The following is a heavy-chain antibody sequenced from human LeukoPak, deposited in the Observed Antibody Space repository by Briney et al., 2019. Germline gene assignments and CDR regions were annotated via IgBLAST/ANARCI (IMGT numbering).Heavy chain of an antibody. V-gene: IGHV3-30-3*01. Sequence: PGRSLRLSCAASGFTFSSYAMHWVRQAPGKGLEWVAVISYDGSNKYYADSVKGRFTISRDNSKNTLYLQMNSLRAEDTAVYYCARQGPSGIGDYWGQGTLVTVSS. J-gene: IGHJ4*02. CDR2: ISYDGSNK. D-gene: IGHD6-13*01. CDR3: ARQGPSGIGDY. CDR1: GFTFSSYA.